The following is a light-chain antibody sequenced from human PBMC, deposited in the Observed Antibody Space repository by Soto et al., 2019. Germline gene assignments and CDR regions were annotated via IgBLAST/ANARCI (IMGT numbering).Light chain of an antibody. J-gene: IGLJ3*02. Sequence: LTQPPSMSVAPGKTLMIACGGNNIGRKSEHWYQQKPGQAPVLVIYYRPSGIPERLSGSNSGNTATLTISRVEAGDEADYYCQVWDPTSDPPVVFGGRTKVTVL. CDR1: NIGRKS. V-gene: IGLV3-21*04. CDR3: QVWDPTSDPPVV.